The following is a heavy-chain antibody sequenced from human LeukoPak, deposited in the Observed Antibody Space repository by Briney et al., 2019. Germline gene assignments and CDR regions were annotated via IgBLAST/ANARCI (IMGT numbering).Heavy chain of an antibody. CDR3: ASLSSDWYGAYYFDY. CDR1: GYSISSPSY. V-gene: IGHV4-38-2*02. Sequence: SETLSLTCSVSGYSISSPSYWGWIRQPPGKGLEWIGTIYHSGVTYYNPSLKSRVTISVDTSKNQFSLTLTSMTAADTAVYYCASLSSDWYGAYYFDYWGQGTLVTVSS. CDR2: IYHSGVT. D-gene: IGHD6-19*01. J-gene: IGHJ4*02.